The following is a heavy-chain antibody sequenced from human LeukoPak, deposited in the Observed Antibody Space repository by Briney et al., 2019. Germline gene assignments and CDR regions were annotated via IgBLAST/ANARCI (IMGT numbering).Heavy chain of an antibody. D-gene: IGHD1-26*01. Sequence: ASVKVSCKAARGTFSSYAISLVRQAPGQGLGWMGWISPYNGNTTYAQKLQGRVTMTTDTSTSTAYMELRSLRSDDTAVYYCAKSGSYFVADFDYWGQGTLVTVSS. CDR3: AKSGSYFVADFDY. J-gene: IGHJ4*02. CDR1: RGTFSSYA. CDR2: ISPYNGNT. V-gene: IGHV1-18*01.